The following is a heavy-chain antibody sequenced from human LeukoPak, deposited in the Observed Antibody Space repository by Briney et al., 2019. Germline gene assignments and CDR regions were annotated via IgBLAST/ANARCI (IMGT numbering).Heavy chain of an antibody. D-gene: IGHD3-22*01. V-gene: IGHV4-59*01. J-gene: IGHJ3*02. CDR3: ARERVVITNLDAFDI. CDR1: GGSISSYY. Sequence: SETLSLTCTVSGGSISSYYWSWIRQPPGKGLEWIGYIYYSGSTNYNPSLKSRVTISVDTSKNQFSLKLSSVTAADTAVYYCARERVVITNLDAFDIWGQGTMVTVSS. CDR2: IYYSGST.